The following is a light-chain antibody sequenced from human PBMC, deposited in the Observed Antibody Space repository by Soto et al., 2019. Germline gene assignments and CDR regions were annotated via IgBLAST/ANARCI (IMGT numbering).Light chain of an antibody. J-gene: IGKJ1*01. CDR3: MQSIQWPWT. Sequence: DVVVTQSPPSLSVTLGQPASISCRSSQSLVYSDGNTYLNWFQQRPGQSPRRLIYFVSNRDSGVPDRFSGSGSGTDFILKISRVEAEDVGVYYCMQSIQWPWTFGQGTKVEIK. CDR1: QSLVYSDGNTY. CDR2: FVS. V-gene: IGKV2-30*01.